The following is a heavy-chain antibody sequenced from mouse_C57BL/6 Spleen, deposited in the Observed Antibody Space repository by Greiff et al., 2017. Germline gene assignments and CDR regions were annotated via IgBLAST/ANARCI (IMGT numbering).Heavy chain of an antibody. CDR3: ARDWNGSSYLDY. V-gene: IGHV3-6*01. CDR2: ISYDGSN. Sequence: EVKLEESGPGLVKPSQSLSLTCSVTGYSITSGYYWNWIRQFPGNKLEWMGYISYDGSNNYNPSLKNRISITRDTSKNQFFLKLNSVTTEDTATYYCARDWNGSSYLDYWGQGTSVTVSS. D-gene: IGHD1-1*01. J-gene: IGHJ4*01. CDR1: GYSITSGYY.